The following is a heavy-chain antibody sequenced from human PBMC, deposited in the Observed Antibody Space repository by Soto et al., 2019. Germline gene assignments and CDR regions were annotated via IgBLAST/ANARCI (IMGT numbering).Heavy chain of an antibody. Sequence: GGSLRLSCAASGFTFSSYAMTWVRQAPGKGLEWVSVISGSGGSTYFADSVKGRFTISRDNSKNTLYLQMSSLRAEDTALYYFAKEYDSSGYYPDYWGQGTLVTVSA. CDR3: AKEYDSSGYYPDY. J-gene: IGHJ4*02. V-gene: IGHV3-23*01. CDR1: GFTFSSYA. D-gene: IGHD3-22*01. CDR2: ISGSGGST.